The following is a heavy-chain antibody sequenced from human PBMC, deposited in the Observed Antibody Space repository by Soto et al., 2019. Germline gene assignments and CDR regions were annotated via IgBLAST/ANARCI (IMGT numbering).Heavy chain of an antibody. CDR1: GGSFSGYY. CDR3: ARRLLRSGGRGAFDI. J-gene: IGHJ3*02. D-gene: IGHD3-10*01. CDR2: INHSGST. Sequence: QVQLQQWGAGLLKPSETLSLTCAVYGGSFSGYYWSWIRQLPGKGLEWIGEINHSGSTNYNPSLKSRVTISVDTSKNQFSLKLSSVTAADTAVYYCARRLLRSGGRGAFDIWGQGTMVTVSS. V-gene: IGHV4-34*01.